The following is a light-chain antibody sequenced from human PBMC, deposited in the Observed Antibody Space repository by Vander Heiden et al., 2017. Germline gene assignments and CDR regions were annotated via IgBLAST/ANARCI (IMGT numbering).Light chain of an antibody. CDR2: DVS. Sequence: QSALTQPRSVSGSPGQSGTISCTGASSDVCGYIYVPFYQQPPVNAPTLLIYDVSKRPSGVPARFSGSKSGHTASLPISGLQAEDDADYYCCSYAGSYTLVFGGGTKLTVL. J-gene: IGLJ2*01. V-gene: IGLV2-11*01. CDR1: SSDVCGYIY. CDR3: CSYAGSYTLV.